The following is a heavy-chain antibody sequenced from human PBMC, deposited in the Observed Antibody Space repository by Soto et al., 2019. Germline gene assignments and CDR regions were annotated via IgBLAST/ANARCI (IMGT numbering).Heavy chain of an antibody. CDR3: TTEERPWTSDSFDY. V-gene: IGHV3-15*07. CDR1: GFTFSNAW. D-gene: IGHD1-1*01. CDR2: IKSKTDGGTT. J-gene: IGHJ4*02. Sequence: EVQLVESGGGLVKPGGSLRLSCAASGFTFSNAWMNWVRQAPGKGLEWVGRIKSKTDGGTTDYAAPVKGRFTISRDDSKNTLYLQMNSLKTEDTAVYYCTTEERPWTSDSFDYWGQGTLVTVSS.